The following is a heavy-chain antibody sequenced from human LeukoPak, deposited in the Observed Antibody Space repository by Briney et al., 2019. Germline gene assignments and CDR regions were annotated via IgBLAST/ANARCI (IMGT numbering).Heavy chain of an antibody. V-gene: IGHV4-39*07. J-gene: IGHJ4*02. CDR1: GGSISSSSYY. CDR3: ARGLDDY. CDR2: IYYAGST. Sequence: SETLSFTCIVSGGSISSSSYYWGWIRQPPGKGLEWIGTIYYAGSTYYNPSLKSRVTISMDTSKNQFSLKLSSMTAAGTALYYCARGLDDYWGQGTLVTVSS.